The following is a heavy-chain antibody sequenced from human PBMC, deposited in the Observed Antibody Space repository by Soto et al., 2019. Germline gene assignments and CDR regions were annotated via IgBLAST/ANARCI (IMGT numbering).Heavy chain of an antibody. J-gene: IGHJ1*01. CDR3: ARQENA. CDR2: IYQSGRT. Sequence: SETLSLTCTVSGGSMRTSTQYWGWIRQSPGKGLEWIGGIYQSGRTYYNPSFKSRVSMSVDASKNQFSLKLDSVTAADTAVYYCARQENAWGQGTLVT. CDR1: GGSMRTSTQY. D-gene: IGHD1-1*01. V-gene: IGHV4-39*01.